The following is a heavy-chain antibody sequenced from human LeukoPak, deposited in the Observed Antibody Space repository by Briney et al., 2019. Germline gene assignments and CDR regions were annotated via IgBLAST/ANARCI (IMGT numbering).Heavy chain of an antibody. CDR3: VRAPSSRKKQSGGLWFDP. V-gene: IGHV1-8*03. J-gene: IGHJ5*02. CDR2: MNPNSGNT. D-gene: IGHD6-19*01. CDR1: GGTFSSYD. Sequence: ASVKVSCKASGGTFSSYDINWVRQATGQGLEWMGWMNPNSGNTGYAEKFQGRVTITRHTSISTAYMELSSLTSEDTAVYYCVRAPSSRKKQSGGLWFDPWGQGTLVTVSS.